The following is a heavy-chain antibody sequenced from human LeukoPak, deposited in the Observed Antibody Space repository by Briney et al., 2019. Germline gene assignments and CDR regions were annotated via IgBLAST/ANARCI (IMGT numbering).Heavy chain of an antibody. D-gene: IGHD3-10*01. CDR2: IKQHGIEN. Sequence: GGSLRLSCTASGFPFSSYWMSWVRQAPGKGPEWVANIKQHGIENNYEDSVRGRFTISRDNAKNSLYLQMNSLRAEDTAVYYCAKEYDSGGYGANFDYWGQGTLVTVSS. CDR3: AKEYDSGGYGANFDY. CDR1: GFPFSSYW. J-gene: IGHJ4*02. V-gene: IGHV3-7*01.